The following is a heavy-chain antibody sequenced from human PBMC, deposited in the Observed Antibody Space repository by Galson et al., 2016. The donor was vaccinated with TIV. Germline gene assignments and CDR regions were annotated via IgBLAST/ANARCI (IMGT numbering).Heavy chain of an antibody. CDR3: AADRYCCDNCPDAFDI. J-gene: IGHJ3*02. V-gene: IGHV1-58*01. CDR1: GFTFTSSA. Sequence: SVKVSCKASGFTFTSSAVQWVRQARGQRLEWMGLIVVGSGNTNYAQKFQDRVTITRDRSTGTVYMELSSLRSEDTAVYYCAADRYCCDNCPDAFDIWGLGTMVTVSS. D-gene: IGHD2-21*01. CDR2: IVVGSGNT.